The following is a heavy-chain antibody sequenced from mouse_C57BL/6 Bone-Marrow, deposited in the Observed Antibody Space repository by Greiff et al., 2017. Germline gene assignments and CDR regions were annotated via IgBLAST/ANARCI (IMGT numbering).Heavy chain of an antibody. CDR2: IDPENGDT. J-gene: IGHJ1*03. CDR3: TTVEWLRRGYFDV. Sequence: VQLQQSGAELVRPGASVKLSCTASGFNIKDDYMHWVKQRPEQGLEWIGWIDPENGDTEYASKFPGKATITADTSSNTAYLQLSSLTSEDTAVFYCTTVEWLRRGYFDVWGTGTTVTVSS. D-gene: IGHD2-2*01. V-gene: IGHV14-4*01. CDR1: GFNIKDDY.